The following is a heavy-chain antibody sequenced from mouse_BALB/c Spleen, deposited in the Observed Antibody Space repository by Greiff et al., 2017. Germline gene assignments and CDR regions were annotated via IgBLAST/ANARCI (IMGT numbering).Heavy chain of an antibody. V-gene: IGHV3-6*02. D-gene: IGHD1-2*01. CDR1: GYSITSGYY. CDR2: ISYDGSN. J-gene: IGHJ2*01. Sequence: VQLQQSGPGLVKPSQSLSLTCSVTGYSITSGYYWNWIRQFPGNKLEWMGYISYDGSNNYNPSLKNRISITRDTSKNQFFLKLNSVTTEDTATYYCATLRPFDYWGQGTTLTVSS. CDR3: ATLRPFDY.